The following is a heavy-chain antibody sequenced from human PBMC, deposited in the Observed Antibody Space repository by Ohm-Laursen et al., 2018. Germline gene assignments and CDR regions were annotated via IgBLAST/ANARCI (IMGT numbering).Heavy chain of an antibody. V-gene: IGHV3-9*01. Sequence: SLRLSCSASGFTFDDYAMHWVRQAPGKGLEWVSGISWKSGSIGYADSVKGRFTISRDNAKNSLYLQMNSLRAEDTALYYCAKDIYSTYDSSGYYVYWGQGTLVTVS. CDR3: AKDIYSTYDSSGYYVY. CDR2: ISWKSGSI. D-gene: IGHD3-22*01. CDR1: GFTFDDYA. J-gene: IGHJ4*02.